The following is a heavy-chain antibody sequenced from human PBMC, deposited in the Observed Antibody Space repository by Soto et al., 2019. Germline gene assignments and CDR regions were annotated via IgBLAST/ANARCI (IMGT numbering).Heavy chain of an antibody. J-gene: IGHJ4*02. D-gene: IGHD3-10*01. CDR1: GGTFSSYA. V-gene: IGHV1-69*13. CDR3: ARDGSSYPDDY. CDR2: IIPIFGTA. Sequence: SVKVSCKASGGTFSSYAITWVRQAPGQGLEWMGGIIPIFGTANYAQKFQARVTITADESTSTAYMELRSLRSDDTAVYYCARDGSSYPDDYWGQGTLVTVSS.